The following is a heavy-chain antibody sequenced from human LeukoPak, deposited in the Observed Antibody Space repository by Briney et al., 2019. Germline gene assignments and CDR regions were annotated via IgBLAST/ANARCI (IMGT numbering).Heavy chain of an antibody. Sequence: GESLKISCKGSGYSFASYWIAWVRQMPGKGLEWMGVIYPGNSDITYSPSFQGQVTISADKSVSTAYQHWSSLKASDTAIYYCARHLSSIASCPNYWGQGTLVTVSS. CDR2: IYPGNSDI. CDR1: GYSFASYW. D-gene: IGHD2-2*01. CDR3: ARHLSSIASCPNY. J-gene: IGHJ4*02. V-gene: IGHV5-51*01.